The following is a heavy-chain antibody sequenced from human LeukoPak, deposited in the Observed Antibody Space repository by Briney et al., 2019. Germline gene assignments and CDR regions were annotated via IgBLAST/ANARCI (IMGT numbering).Heavy chain of an antibody. V-gene: IGHV3-66*01. CDR1: GFTFSSNY. Sequence: GGSLRLSCAASGFTFSSNYMSWVRQAPGKGLEWVSVIYSGGSTYYADSVKGRFTISRDNSKNTLYLQMNSLRAEDTAVYYCARDMELAAAGREGFDYWGQGTLVTVSS. J-gene: IGHJ4*02. D-gene: IGHD6-13*01. CDR2: IYSGGST. CDR3: ARDMELAAAGREGFDY.